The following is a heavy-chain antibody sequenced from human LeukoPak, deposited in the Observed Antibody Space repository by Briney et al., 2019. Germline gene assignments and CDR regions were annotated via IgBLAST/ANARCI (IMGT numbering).Heavy chain of an antibody. J-gene: IGHJ4*02. CDR3: TRAYDSGYAPMHHHNDY. Sequence: PGGSLRLSCTGSGFTFGDYAMSWARQAPGKGLEWVGFIRSKAFDGTTEYAASVKGRFSISRDDSESIAYLQMNGLKTEDTAVYYCTRAYDSGYAPMHHHNDYWGQGTLVTVSS. CDR2: IRSKAFDGTT. CDR1: GFTFGDYA. V-gene: IGHV3-49*04. D-gene: IGHD5-12*01.